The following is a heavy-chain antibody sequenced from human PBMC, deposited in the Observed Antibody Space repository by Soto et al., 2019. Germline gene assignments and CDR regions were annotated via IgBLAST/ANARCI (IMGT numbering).Heavy chain of an antibody. CDR1: GFTFSSYA. CDR2: ISGSGGST. J-gene: IGHJ4*02. D-gene: IGHD2-15*01. Sequence: PGGSLRLSCAASGFTFSSYAMSWVRQAPGKGLEWVSAISGSGGSTYYADSVKGRFTISRDNSKNTLYLQMNSLRAEDTAVYYCAKATKRVVVAASDYWAREPWSPSPQ. CDR3: AKATKRVVVAASDY. V-gene: IGHV3-23*01.